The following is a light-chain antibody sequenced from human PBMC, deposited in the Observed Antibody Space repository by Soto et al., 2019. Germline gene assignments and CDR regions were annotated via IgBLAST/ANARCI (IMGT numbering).Light chain of an antibody. J-gene: IGKJ1*01. Sequence: DIVMTQSPDSLAVSLGERATINCKSSQSVSYSSSNSNYLAWYQQKPGQPPKLLIYWASTRESGVPDRFSASGSGSDFPLTISSLQAEDVAIYYCHQYYRTGTFGQGTKVEIK. CDR2: WAS. V-gene: IGKV4-1*01. CDR1: QSVSYSSSNSNY. CDR3: HQYYRTGT.